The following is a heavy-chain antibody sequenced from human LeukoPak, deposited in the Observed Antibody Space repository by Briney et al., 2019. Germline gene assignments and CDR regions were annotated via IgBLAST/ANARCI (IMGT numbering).Heavy chain of an antibody. D-gene: IGHD3-22*01. CDR2: ISYDGSNK. CDR1: GFTFSSYA. J-gene: IGHJ4*02. CDR3: ASDAYDSSGYHTLGGY. Sequence: GSLRLSCAASGFTFSSYAMHWVRQAPGKGLEWVAVISYDGSNKYYADSVKGRFTISRDNSKNTLYLQMNSLRAEDTAVYYCASDAYDSSGYHTLGGYWGQGTLVTVSS. V-gene: IGHV3-30-3*01.